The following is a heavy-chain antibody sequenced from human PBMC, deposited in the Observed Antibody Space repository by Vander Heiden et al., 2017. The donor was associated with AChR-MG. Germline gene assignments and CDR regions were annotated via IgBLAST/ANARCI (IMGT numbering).Heavy chain of an antibody. V-gene: IGHV3-23*01. CDR1: GLSFGDYT. Sequence: VQLLESGGGWVQPGGSLRLSCVVSGLSFGDYTMSWVRQAPGKGLEWVSSLSASGEITYYADSVKGRFTISRDNSKNTVDLQMNSLRVDDTAIYYCAKVNPGSYSDYWGQGTLVTVSS. D-gene: IGHD1-26*01. J-gene: IGHJ4*02. CDR2: LSASGEIT. CDR3: AKVNPGSYSDY.